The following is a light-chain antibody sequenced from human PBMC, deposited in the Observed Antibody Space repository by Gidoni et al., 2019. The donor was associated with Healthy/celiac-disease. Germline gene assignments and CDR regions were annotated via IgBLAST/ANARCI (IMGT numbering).Light chain of an antibody. V-gene: IGLV2-23*01. Sequence: QSALTQPASVSGSPGQSITISCTGTSSDVGSYNLVSWYQQHPGKAPKLMIYEGSKRPSGVSNRFSGSKSGNKASLTISGLHAEDEADYYCCSYAGSSTYVFGTGTKVTVL. CDR2: EGS. J-gene: IGLJ1*01. CDR1: SSDVGSYNL. CDR3: CSYAGSSTYV.